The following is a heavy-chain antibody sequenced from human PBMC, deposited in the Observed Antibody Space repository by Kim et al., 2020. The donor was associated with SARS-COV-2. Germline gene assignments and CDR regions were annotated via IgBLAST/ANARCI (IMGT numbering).Heavy chain of an antibody. CDR3: AKRATELAFDF. D-gene: IGHD5-12*01. J-gene: IGHJ3*01. V-gene: IGHV3-23*01. CDR2: ST. Sequence: STYYADSVKGRFTISRDNSKKTLYLQVNSLRAEDTAVYYCAKRATELAFDFWGQGTMVTVSS.